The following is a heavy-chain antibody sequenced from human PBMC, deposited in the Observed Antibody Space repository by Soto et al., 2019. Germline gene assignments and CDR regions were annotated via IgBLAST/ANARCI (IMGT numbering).Heavy chain of an antibody. CDR3: VRGDVFDI. V-gene: IGHV4-4*07. CDR1: DGSISGYY. D-gene: IGHD3-10*01. Sequence: QVQLQESGPGLVKPSETLSLRCTVSDGSISGYYWSWVRQPAGKGLEWLGRIYSTGNANYNPSLKRRVTMSVDTSQNRFYLELTSVTAADTAMYYCVRGDVFDIWGRGTKVTVSS. CDR2: IYSTGNA. J-gene: IGHJ3*02.